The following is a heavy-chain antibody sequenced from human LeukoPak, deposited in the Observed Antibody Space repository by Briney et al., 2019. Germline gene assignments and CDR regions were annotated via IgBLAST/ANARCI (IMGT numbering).Heavy chain of an antibody. CDR1: GGTFSSYA. J-gene: IGHJ4*02. CDR3: ARGFYGDYCLDY. CDR2: IIPIFGTA. V-gene: IGHV1-69*13. Sequence: GASVKVSCRASGGTFSSYAISWVRQAPGQGLEWMGGIIPIFGTANYAQKFQGRVTITADESTSTAYMELSSLRSEDTAVYYCARGFYGDYCLDYWGQGTLVTVSS. D-gene: IGHD4-17*01.